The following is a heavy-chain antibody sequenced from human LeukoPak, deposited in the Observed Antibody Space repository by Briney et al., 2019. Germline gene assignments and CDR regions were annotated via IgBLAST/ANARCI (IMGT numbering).Heavy chain of an antibody. V-gene: IGHV3-15*01. CDR2: IKSKTDGGTT. D-gene: IGHD2-8*01. J-gene: IGHJ4*02. CDR3: TTEFGYCTNGVCYTPFDY. CDR1: GFTFSNAW. Sequence: GGSLRLSCAASGFTFSNAWMSWVRQAPGKGLEWVGRIKSKTDGGTTDYAAPVKGRFTISRDDSKNTLYLQMNSLKTEDTAVYYCTTEFGYCTNGVCYTPFDYWGQGTLVTVSS.